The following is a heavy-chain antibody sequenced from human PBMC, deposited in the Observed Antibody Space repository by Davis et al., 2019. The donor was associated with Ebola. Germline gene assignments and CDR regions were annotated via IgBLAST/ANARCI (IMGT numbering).Heavy chain of an antibody. CDR3: AREEIVVVVAATSGYYYYGMDV. D-gene: IGHD2-15*01. V-gene: IGHV1-18*01. CDR1: GYTFTSYG. CDR2: INPKSGAT. J-gene: IGHJ6*04. Sequence: ASVKVSCKASGYTFTSYGISWVRQAPGQGLEWMGRINPKSGATKYPQKFQGRVTMTTDTSTSTAYMELSSLRSEDTAVYYCAREEIVVVVAATSGYYYYGMDVWGKGTTVTVSS.